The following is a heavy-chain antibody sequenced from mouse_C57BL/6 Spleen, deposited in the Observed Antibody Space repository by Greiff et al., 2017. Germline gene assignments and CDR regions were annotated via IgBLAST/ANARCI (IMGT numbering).Heavy chain of an antibody. J-gene: IGHJ1*03. CDR3: ARPYSNSLWYFDG. CDR1: GYTFTSYW. V-gene: IGHV1-53*01. D-gene: IGHD2-5*01. Sequence: QVQLKQPGTELVKPGASVKLSCTASGYTFTSYWMHWVKQRPGQGLEWIGNINPSNGGTNYNEKFKSKATLTVDKSPSTAYLQLSSLTSEDSAVYYCARPYSNSLWYFDGWGTGTTVTVSS. CDR2: INPSNGGT.